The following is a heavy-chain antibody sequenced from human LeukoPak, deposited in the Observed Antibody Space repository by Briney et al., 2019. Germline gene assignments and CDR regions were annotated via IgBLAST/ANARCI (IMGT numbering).Heavy chain of an antibody. V-gene: IGHV3-21*01. CDR2: ISSSSSYI. Sequence: PGGSLRLSCAASGFTFSSYSMHWVRQAPGKGLEWVSSISSSSSYIYYADSVKGRFTISRDNAKNSLYLQMNSLRAEDTAVYYCASLLITMVRGVIDYWGQGTLVTVSS. CDR1: GFTFSSYS. CDR3: ASLLITMVRGVIDY. J-gene: IGHJ4*02. D-gene: IGHD3-10*01.